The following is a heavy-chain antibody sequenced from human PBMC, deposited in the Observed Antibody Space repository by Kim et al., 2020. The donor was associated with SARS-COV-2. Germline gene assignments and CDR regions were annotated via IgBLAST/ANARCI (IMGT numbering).Heavy chain of an antibody. CDR2: ITKTSSTI. CDR3: VRDRGGGDVDI. D-gene: IGHD3-16*01. V-gene: IGHV3-48*02. CDR1: GFTFSAYD. J-gene: IGHJ3*02. Sequence: GGSLRLSCATSGFTFSAYDMNWVRQAPGKGLEWLSFITKTSSTIYYADSVKGRFTISRDNAKNSLYLQMSSLTDEDTAVYFCVRDRGGGDVDIWGQGTLV.